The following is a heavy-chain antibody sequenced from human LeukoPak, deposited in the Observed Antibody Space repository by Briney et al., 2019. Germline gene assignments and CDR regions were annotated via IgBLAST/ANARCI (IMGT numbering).Heavy chain of an antibody. V-gene: IGHV3-48*02. CDR2: FSSSSNTI. CDR1: GLIFSSYS. Sequence: GGSLRLSCAGSGLIFSSYSMNWVRQAPGKGLEWVSYFSSSSNTIYYTDSVKGRFTISRDNAKNSLYLQMNSLRDEDTAVYYCARDAGYSSAWSHWYFDLWGRGTLVTVSS. D-gene: IGHD6-19*01. J-gene: IGHJ2*01. CDR3: ARDAGYSSAWSHWYFDL.